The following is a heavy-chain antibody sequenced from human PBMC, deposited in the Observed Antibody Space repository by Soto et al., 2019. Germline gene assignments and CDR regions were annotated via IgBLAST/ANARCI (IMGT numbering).Heavy chain of an antibody. J-gene: IGHJ6*02. Sequence: ASVKVSCKASGYTFTGYYMHWVRQAPGQGLEWMGWINPNSGGTNYTQKFQGRVTMTRDTSISTAYMELSRLRSDDTAVYYCAREDGSGTWYGTDVRGQVSTVTVSS. CDR1: GYTFTGYY. CDR3: AREDGSGTWYGTDV. CDR2: INPNSGGT. D-gene: IGHD3-10*01. V-gene: IGHV1-2*02.